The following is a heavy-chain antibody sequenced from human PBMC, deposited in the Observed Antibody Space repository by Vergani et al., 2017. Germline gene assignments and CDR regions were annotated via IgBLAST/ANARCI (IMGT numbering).Heavy chain of an antibody. CDR3: ARLTNPRNFDI. Sequence: EVQLLESGGGVVQPGRSLRLSCAASGFTFSSYGMHWVRQAPGKGLEWVSYISSSSSTIYYADSVKGRFTISRDNAKNSLYLQMNSLRAEDTAVYYCARLTNPRNFDIWGQGTMVTVSS. CDR1: GFTFSSYG. J-gene: IGHJ3*02. V-gene: IGHV3-48*01. D-gene: IGHD3-9*01. CDR2: ISSSSSTI.